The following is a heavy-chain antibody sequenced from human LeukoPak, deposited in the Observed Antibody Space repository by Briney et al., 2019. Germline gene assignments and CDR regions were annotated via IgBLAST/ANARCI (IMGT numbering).Heavy chain of an antibody. J-gene: IGHJ6*02. Sequence: SETLSLTCTVSGGSISSYYWSWIRQPPGKGLEWIGYIYYSGSTNYNPSLKSRVTISVDTSKNQFSLKLSSVTAADTAVYYCASTYYYYYGMDVWGQGTTVTVSS. CDR3: ASTYYYYYGMDV. CDR2: IYYSGST. CDR1: GGSISSYY. V-gene: IGHV4-59*12.